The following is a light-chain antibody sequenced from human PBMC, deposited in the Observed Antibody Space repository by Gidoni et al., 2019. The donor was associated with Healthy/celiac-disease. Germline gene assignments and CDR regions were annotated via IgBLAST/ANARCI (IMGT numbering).Light chain of an antibody. CDR2: AAS. CDR3: QQSYSSPGT. CDR1: QSISSY. J-gene: IGKJ5*01. Sequence: DIQMPPSPSSLSASVGDRVTITCRASQSISSYLNWYQQKPGKAPKLLIYAASSWQSGVPSRFSGSGSGTDFTLTISSLQPEDFATYYCQQSYSSPGTFGQGTRLEIK. V-gene: IGKV1-39*01.